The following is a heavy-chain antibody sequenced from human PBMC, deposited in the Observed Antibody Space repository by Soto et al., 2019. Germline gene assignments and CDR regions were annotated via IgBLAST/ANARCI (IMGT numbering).Heavy chain of an antibody. J-gene: IGHJ4*02. CDR1: GGTFSSYT. CDR2: IIPILGIA. D-gene: IGHD5-12*01. Sequence: SVKVSCKASGGTFSSYTISWVRQAPGQGLEWMGRIIPILGIANYAQKFQGRVTITADKSTSTAYMELSSLRSEDTAVYYCAAYSGYDRGYFDDWGQGTLVTVSS. CDR3: AAYSGYDRGYFDD. V-gene: IGHV1-69*02.